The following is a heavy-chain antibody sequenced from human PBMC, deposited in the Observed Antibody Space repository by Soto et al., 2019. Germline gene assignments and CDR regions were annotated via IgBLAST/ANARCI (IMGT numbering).Heavy chain of an antibody. D-gene: IGHD3-9*01. CDR2: ISGSGDST. J-gene: IGHJ4*02. CDR1: GFTFSNYA. Sequence: PGGSLRLSCAASGFTFSNYAMSWVRQAPGKGLEWVSGISGSGDSTHYADSVKGRFTISRDSSKNTLYLQMNSLRAEDTAVYYCAKIVSYDILTGYCIFDYWGQGTLVTVSS. V-gene: IGHV3-23*01. CDR3: AKIVSYDILTGYCIFDY.